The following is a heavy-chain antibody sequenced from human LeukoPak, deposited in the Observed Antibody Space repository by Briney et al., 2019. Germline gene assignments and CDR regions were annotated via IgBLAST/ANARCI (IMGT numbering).Heavy chain of an antibody. D-gene: IGHD3/OR15-3a*01. CDR1: GFTFSSYA. J-gene: IGHJ5*02. CDR2: IRDSGEA. V-gene: IGHV3-23*01. Sequence: GGSLRLSCAASGFTFSSYAMSWVRQAPGKGLEWVGLIRDSGEAFYADFARGRFAISRDESENTLYLQMNSLRVEDTAVYFCARDRAANQDWVEFDPWGQGTPVIVST. CDR3: ARDRAANQDWVEFDP.